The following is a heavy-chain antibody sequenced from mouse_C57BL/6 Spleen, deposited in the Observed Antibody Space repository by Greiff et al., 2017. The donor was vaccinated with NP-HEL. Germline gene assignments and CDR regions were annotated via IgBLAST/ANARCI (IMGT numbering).Heavy chain of an antibody. CDR3: ARGMVTTPFAY. Sequence: EVQLQQSGPELVKPGASVKISCKASGYTFTDYYMNWVKQSHGKSLEWIGDINPNNGGTSYNQKFKGKATLTVDKSSSTAYMELRSLTSEDSAVYYCARGMVTTPFAYWGQGTTLTVSS. J-gene: IGHJ2*01. V-gene: IGHV1-26*01. D-gene: IGHD2-2*01. CDR2: INPNNGGT. CDR1: GYTFTDYY.